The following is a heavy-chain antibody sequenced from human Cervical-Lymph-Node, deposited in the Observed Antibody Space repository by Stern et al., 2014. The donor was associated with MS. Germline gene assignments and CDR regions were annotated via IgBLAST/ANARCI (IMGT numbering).Heavy chain of an antibody. V-gene: IGHV1-8*01. D-gene: IGHD3-10*01. J-gene: IGHJ6*02. CDR1: GYTFTNYN. Sequence: MQLVESGAEVKKPGASVKVCCKASGYTFTNYNIDWVRQATGQGLEWMGWMNPNSGNKGYAQRFQGRVTMTRDTSTSTAYMELSSLKAEDTAVYYCARVRFYGSGIYYALGDGMDVWGQGTTVTVSS. CDR3: ARVRFYGSGIYYALGDGMDV. CDR2: MNPNSGNK.